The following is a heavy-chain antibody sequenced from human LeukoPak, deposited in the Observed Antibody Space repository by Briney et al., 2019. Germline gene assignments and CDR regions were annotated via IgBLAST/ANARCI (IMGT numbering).Heavy chain of an antibody. Sequence: PGGSLRLSCAASGFPFNTYSMSWVRQAPGKGLEWVSYINSISSIIYYADSVKGRFTISRDSARSSLYLQMNSLRDEDAAVYYCTRSRPGTEAGQPNFDYWGQGTLVTVSS. J-gene: IGHJ4*02. D-gene: IGHD6-13*01. V-gene: IGHV3-48*02. CDR1: GFPFNTYS. CDR2: INSISSII. CDR3: TRSRPGTEAGQPNFDY.